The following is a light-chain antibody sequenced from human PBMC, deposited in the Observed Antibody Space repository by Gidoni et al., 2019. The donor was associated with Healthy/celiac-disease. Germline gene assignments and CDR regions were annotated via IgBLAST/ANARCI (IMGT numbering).Light chain of an antibody. CDR1: QSVSSSY. CDR2: GAS. J-gene: IGKJ1*01. CDR3: QQYGSSPWT. V-gene: IGKV3-20*01. Sequence: EIVLTQSPGTLSLSPGERATLSCRASQSVSSSYLGWYQQKPGQAPRLLIYGASSRATGIPDRFSGSGSGTDFTLTISRLEPEDFAVYYCQQYGSSPWTFXQXTKVEIK.